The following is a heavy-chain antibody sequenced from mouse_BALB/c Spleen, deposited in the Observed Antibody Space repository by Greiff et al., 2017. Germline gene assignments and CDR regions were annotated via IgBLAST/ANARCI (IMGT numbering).Heavy chain of an antibody. J-gene: IGHJ3*01. CDR3: ARDQGVAY. V-gene: IGHV3-6*02. Sequence: EVQLQESGPGLVKPSQSLSLTCSVTGYSITSGYYWNWIRQFPGNKLEWMGYISYDGSNNYNPSLKNRISITRDTSKNQFFLKLNSVTTEDTATYYCARDQGVAYWGQGTLVTVSA. CDR2: ISYDGSN. CDR1: GYSITSGYY.